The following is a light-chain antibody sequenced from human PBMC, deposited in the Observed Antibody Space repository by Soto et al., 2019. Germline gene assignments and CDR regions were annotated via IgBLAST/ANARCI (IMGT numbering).Light chain of an antibody. Sequence: EIVLTQSPATLSLSPGERATLSCRASESISSYLAWYQQRPGQAPSLLIYDASHRATGIPARFSGSGSGTDFPLPIDNPGPENFGVYYCQQRSKWPLTFGGGTKVEI. CDR2: DAS. V-gene: IGKV3-11*01. J-gene: IGKJ4*01. CDR3: QQRSKWPLT. CDR1: ESISSY.